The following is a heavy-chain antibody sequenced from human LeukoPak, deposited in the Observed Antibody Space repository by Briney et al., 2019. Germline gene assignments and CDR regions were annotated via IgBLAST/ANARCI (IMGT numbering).Heavy chain of an antibody. D-gene: IGHD1-1*01. J-gene: IGHJ3*01. CDR2: ISGSGGST. Sequence: GGSLRLSCAASGFTFSSYAMSWVRQAPGKGLEWVSAISGSGGSTYYADSVKGRLTISRDNSKNSLYLQMNSLTTEDTALYFCAKETTMYAFDFWGQGTMVTVSS. CDR3: AKETTMYAFDF. CDR1: GFTFSSYA. V-gene: IGHV3-23*01.